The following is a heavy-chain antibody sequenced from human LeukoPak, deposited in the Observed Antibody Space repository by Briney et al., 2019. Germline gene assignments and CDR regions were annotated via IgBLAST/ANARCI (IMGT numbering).Heavy chain of an antibody. Sequence: GGSLRLSCAASGFTFSSYSMNWVRQAPGKGLEWVSSISSSSSYIYYADSVKGRFTISRDNAKNSLYLQMNSLRAEDTAVYYCARDGIQLWLRGGFDYWGQGTLVTVSS. V-gene: IGHV3-21*01. J-gene: IGHJ4*02. CDR3: ARDGIQLWLRGGFDY. D-gene: IGHD5-18*01. CDR2: ISSSSSYI. CDR1: GFTFSSYS.